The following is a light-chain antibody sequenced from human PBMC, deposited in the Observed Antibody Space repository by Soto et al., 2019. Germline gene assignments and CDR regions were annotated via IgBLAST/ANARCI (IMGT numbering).Light chain of an antibody. CDR1: QSLVHSDGIAY. J-gene: IGKJ5*01. Sequence: DVVMTPSPLSLPVTLGQPASISCRSHQSLVHSDGIAYFSWFQQRPGRSPRRLIYKVSNRDSGVPARFSGSGSGTDFALKISRVEAEDVGVYYCMQGTHWPPTFGQGTRLEIK. CDR3: MQGTHWPPT. V-gene: IGKV2-30*02. CDR2: KVS.